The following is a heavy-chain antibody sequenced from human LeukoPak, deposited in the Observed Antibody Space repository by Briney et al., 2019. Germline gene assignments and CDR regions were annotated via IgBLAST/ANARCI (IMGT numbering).Heavy chain of an antibody. V-gene: IGHV3-53*01. CDR3: ASHSSSWYGFDY. D-gene: IGHD6-13*01. CDR1: GFTVSSNH. J-gene: IGHJ4*02. Sequence: GGSLRLSCAASGFTVSSNHMSWVRQAPGAGLEWVSVIYSGGRTYYADSVKGRFTISRDNSKNTLYLQMNSLRAEDTAVYYCASHSSSWYGFDYWGQGTLVTVSS. CDR2: IYSGGRT.